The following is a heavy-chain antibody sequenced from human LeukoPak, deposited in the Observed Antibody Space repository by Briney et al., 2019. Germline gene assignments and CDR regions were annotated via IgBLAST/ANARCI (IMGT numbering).Heavy chain of an antibody. CDR2: INPNSGGT. CDR1: GYTFTGYY. D-gene: IGHD1-1*01. V-gene: IGHV1-2*02. Sequence: ASVKVSCKASGYTFTGYYMHWVRQAPGQGLEWMGWINPNSGGTNYAQKFQGRVTMTRDTSISTAYRELSRLRSDDTAVYYCAREGVDWNHSVYYFDYWGQGTLVTVSS. CDR3: AREGVDWNHSVYYFDY. J-gene: IGHJ4*02.